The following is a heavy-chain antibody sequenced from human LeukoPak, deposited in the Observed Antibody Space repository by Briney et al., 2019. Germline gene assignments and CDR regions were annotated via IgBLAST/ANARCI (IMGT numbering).Heavy chain of an antibody. D-gene: IGHD4-17*01. CDR3: ARYDYGDYEDYFYYMDV. CDR1: GFTFSSYA. J-gene: IGHJ6*03. V-gene: IGHV3-23*01. CDR2: ISGSGGNT. Sequence: GGSLRLSCATSGFTFSSYAMSWVRQAPGKGLEWVSSISGSGGNTYYADSVKGRFTISRDNAKNSLYLQMDGLRAEDTAVYYCARYDYGDYEDYFYYMDVWGKGTTVTVSS.